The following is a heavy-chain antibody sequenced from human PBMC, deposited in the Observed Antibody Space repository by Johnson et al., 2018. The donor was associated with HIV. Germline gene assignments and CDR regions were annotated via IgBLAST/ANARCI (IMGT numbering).Heavy chain of an antibody. Sequence: VQLVESGGGVVQPGRSLRLSCAASGFTFSSYAMHWVRQAPGKGLEWVTVISFAGVKTYYADSVKGRFTISRDNSKNTLYLQMNSLRAEDTAVYYCARELRGGHTDAFDIWGQGTMVTVSS. CDR2: ISFAGVKT. CDR1: GFTFSSYA. V-gene: IGHV3-30*04. D-gene: IGHD5-18*01. J-gene: IGHJ3*02. CDR3: ARELRGGHTDAFDI.